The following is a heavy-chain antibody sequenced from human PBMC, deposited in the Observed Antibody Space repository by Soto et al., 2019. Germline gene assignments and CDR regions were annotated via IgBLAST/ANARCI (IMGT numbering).Heavy chain of an antibody. CDR3: ARRYGSAFDY. J-gene: IGHJ4*02. CDR1: GGSIRSYY. V-gene: IGHV4-59*08. D-gene: IGHD1-26*01. CDR2: IYYSGGA. Sequence: QVQLQESGPGLVKPSETLSLPCTVSGGSIRSYYWSWIRQPPGKGLEWIGYIYYSGGANYNPSLKRRGAISVDTSKNQFSLKLSSVTAADTAVYYCARRYGSAFDYWGQGTLVTVSS.